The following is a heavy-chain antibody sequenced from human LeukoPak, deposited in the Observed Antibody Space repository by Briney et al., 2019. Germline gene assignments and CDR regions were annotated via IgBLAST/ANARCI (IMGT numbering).Heavy chain of an antibody. Sequence: GGSLRLSCAASGFTFDDYAMHWVRQAPGKGLEWVSGISWNSGSIGYADSVKGRFTISRDNSKNTLYLQMNSLRAEDTAVYYCAKVSGYDYFDYWGQGALVTVSS. J-gene: IGHJ4*02. V-gene: IGHV3-9*01. CDR3: AKVSGYDYFDY. D-gene: IGHD5-12*01. CDR1: GFTFDDYA. CDR2: ISWNSGSI.